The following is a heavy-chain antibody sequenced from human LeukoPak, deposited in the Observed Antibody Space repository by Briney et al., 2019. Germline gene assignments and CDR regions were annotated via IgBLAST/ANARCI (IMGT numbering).Heavy chain of an antibody. D-gene: IGHD3-22*01. Sequence: PGGPLRLSCAASGFTFSSYEMNWVRQAPGKGLEWVSYIDNSGSTKYYTDSVRGRFTISRDNAKNSLYLQMNSLRAEDTAVYYCARASQTYSNDYAAWAYWGQGTLVTVSS. J-gene: IGHJ4*02. CDR1: GFTFSSYE. CDR2: IDNSGSTK. V-gene: IGHV3-48*03. CDR3: ARASQTYSNDYAAWAY.